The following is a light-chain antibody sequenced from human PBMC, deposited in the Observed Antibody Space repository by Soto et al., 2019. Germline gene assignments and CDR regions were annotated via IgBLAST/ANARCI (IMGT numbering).Light chain of an antibody. V-gene: IGLV2-14*03. CDR3: ISYTSASTYV. CDR2: NVY. J-gene: IGLJ1*01. CDR1: SSDIGIYNF. Sequence: QSALTQPASVSGSLGQSITIFCTGTSSDIGIYNFVSWYQQHPGKAPKLMIYNVYSRPSGVSSRFSGSKSGNTASLTISWLQAEDEADYYCISYTSASTYVFGTGTKLTVL.